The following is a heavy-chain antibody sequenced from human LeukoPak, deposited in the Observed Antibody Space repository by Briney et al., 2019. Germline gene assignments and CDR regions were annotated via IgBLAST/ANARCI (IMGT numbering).Heavy chain of an antibody. CDR2: IYDSGST. CDR1: GGSIRSSYYY. D-gene: IGHD6-13*01. CDR3: ARSAYSSSWYRSDWFDP. J-gene: IGHJ5*02. V-gene: IGHV4-39*07. Sequence: PSETLSLTCTVSGGSIRSSYYYWGWIRQPPGKGLEWIGSIYDSGSTYYNPSLKSRVTISVDTSKNQFSLKLSSVTAADTAVYYCARSAYSSSWYRSDWFDPWGQGTLVTVSP.